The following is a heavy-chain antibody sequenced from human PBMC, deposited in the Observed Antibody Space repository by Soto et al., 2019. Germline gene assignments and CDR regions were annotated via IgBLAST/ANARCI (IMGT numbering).Heavy chain of an antibody. D-gene: IGHD3-10*01. CDR3: ARTGPMVRGVIIEYYFDY. V-gene: IGHV4-59*01. J-gene: IGHJ4*02. CDR2: IYYSGST. Sequence: PSETLSLPCAVSGCSISSYYWSWIRQPPGKGLEWIGYIYYSGSTNYNPSLKSRVTISVDTSKNQFSLKLSSVTAADTAVYYCARTGPMVRGVIIEYYFDYWGQGTLVTVSS. CDR1: GCSISSYY.